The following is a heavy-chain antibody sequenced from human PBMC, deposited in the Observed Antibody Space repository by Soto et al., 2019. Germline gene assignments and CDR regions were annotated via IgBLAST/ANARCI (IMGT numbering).Heavy chain of an antibody. J-gene: IGHJ6*02. CDR1: GFTFSSYS. CDR3: ARAPTYYDFWSGLSEGYYYYYYGMDV. D-gene: IGHD3-3*01. CDR2: ISSSSSYI. V-gene: IGHV3-21*01. Sequence: EVQLVESGGGLVKPGGSLRLSCAASGFTFSSYSMNWVRQAPGKGLEWVASISSSSSYIYYADSVKGRFTISRDNAKNSLYLQMNSLRAADTAVYYCARAPTYYDFWSGLSEGYYYYYYGMDVWGQGTTVTVSS.